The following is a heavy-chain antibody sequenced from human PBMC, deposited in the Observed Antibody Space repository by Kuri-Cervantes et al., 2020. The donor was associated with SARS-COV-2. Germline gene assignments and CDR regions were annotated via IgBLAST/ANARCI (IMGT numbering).Heavy chain of an antibody. D-gene: IGHD6-13*01. V-gene: IGHV3-23*01. J-gene: IGHJ6*03. CDR2: ISGSGGSK. CDR3: SLSSSSVYYYYMDV. Sequence: GESLKISCAASGFTFSSYAMSWVRQAPGKGLEWVSAISGSGGSKYYADSVKGRFTITRDNSKNTLYLQMNSLRAEDTAVYYCSLSSSSVYYYYMDVWGKGTTVTVSS. CDR1: GFTFSSYA.